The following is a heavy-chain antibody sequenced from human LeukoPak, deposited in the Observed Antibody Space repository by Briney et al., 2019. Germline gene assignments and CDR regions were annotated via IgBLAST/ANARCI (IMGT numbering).Heavy chain of an antibody. J-gene: IGHJ1*01. CDR3: AREGVVVPAARH. CDR1: GGTFSSYA. Sequence: ASVKVSCKASGGTFSSYAISWVRQAPGQGLEWMGEIIPIFGTANYAQKFQGRVTITADESTSTAYMELSSLRSEDTAVYYCAREGVVVPAARHWGQGTLVTVSS. D-gene: IGHD2-2*01. CDR2: IIPIFGTA. V-gene: IGHV1-69*01.